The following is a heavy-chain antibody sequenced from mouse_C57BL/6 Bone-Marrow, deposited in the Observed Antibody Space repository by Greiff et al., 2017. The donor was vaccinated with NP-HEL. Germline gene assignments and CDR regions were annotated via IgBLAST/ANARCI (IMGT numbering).Heavy chain of an antibody. V-gene: IGHV1-19*01. CDR3: ARGLRSWFAY. D-gene: IGHD6-1*01. Sequence: EVQLQQSGPVLVKPGASVKMSCKASGYTFTDYYMNWVKQSHGKSLEWIGVINPYNGGTSYNQKFKGKATLTVDKSSSTAYMELNSLTSEDSAVYYSARGLRSWFAYWGQGTLVTVSA. CDR1: GYTFTDYY. CDR2: INPYNGGT. J-gene: IGHJ3*01.